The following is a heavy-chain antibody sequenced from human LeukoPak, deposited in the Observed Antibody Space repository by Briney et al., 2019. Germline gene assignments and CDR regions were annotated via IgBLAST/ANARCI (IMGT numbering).Heavy chain of an antibody. D-gene: IGHD5-24*01. Sequence: PSQTLSLTCTVSGGSISSGGYYWSWIRHHPGKGLEWIGYIYYSGRTYNNTSLKSRNTKSVDTPKHQFSRTLSSVTAALTAAYYCARQQASSHRCVQLGSVSQVHDAFDIWGQGTMVTVSS. CDR2: IYYSGRT. CDR3: ARQQASSHRCVQLGSVSQVHDAFDI. J-gene: IGHJ3*02. V-gene: IGHV4-31*03. CDR1: GGSISSGGYY.